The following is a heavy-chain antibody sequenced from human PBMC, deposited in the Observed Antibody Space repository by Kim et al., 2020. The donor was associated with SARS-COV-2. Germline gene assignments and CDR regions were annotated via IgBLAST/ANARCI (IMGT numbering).Heavy chain of an antibody. CDR2: ISYDGSNK. V-gene: IGHV3-30*18. CDR1: GFTFSSYG. J-gene: IGHJ4*01. CDR3: AKDLLRCLENSCFDY. Sequence: GGSLRLSCAASGFTFSSYGMHWVRQAPGKGLEWVAVISYDGSNKYYADSVKGRFTISRDNSKNTLYLQMNSLRAEDTAVYYCAKDLLRCLENSCFDYWG. D-gene: IGHD3-3*01.